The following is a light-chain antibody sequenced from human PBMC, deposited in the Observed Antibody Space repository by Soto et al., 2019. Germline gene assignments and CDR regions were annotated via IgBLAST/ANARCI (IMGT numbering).Light chain of an antibody. Sequence: EIVLTQSASTLSSSPGERATLSCGASQTVSSSYLAWYQLKPGLAPRLPFYDASNRAPGIPARFSGSGSGTEFTLTISSLQSEDFAVYYCQQYNNWPPWTFGQGTKVDIK. V-gene: IGKV3D-20*01. CDR2: DAS. J-gene: IGKJ1*01. CDR1: QTVSSSY. CDR3: QQYNNWPPWT.